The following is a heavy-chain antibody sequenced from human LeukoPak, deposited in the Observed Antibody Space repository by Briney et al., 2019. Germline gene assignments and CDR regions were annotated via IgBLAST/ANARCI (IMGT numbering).Heavy chain of an antibody. D-gene: IGHD2-15*01. CDR2: IYHSGST. Sequence: SETLSLTCTVSGGSISTSSYYWGWVRQPPGKGLEWIGEIYHSGSTNYNPSLKSRVTISVDKSKNQFSLKLSSVTAADTAVYYCARDIGYCSGGSCYRTGIFDYWGQGTLVTVSS. CDR3: ARDIGYCSGGSCYRTGIFDY. CDR1: GGSISTSSYY. J-gene: IGHJ4*02. V-gene: IGHV4-39*07.